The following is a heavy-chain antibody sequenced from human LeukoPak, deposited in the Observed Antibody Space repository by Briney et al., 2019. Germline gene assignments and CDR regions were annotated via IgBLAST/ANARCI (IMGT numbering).Heavy chain of an antibody. CDR1: GYAFTKYG. CDR2: ISTYNGDT. CDR3: ARDPSNSSGWYIYFDY. D-gene: IGHD6-19*01. V-gene: IGHV1-18*01. Sequence: ASVKVSCKASGYAFTKYGLTWVRQAPGQGLEWMGWISTYNGDTNYEQKFKGRVTMTTDTSTSTAYMELTSLSSDDTAVYYCARDPSNSSGWYIYFDYWGQGTLVTVSS. J-gene: IGHJ4*02.